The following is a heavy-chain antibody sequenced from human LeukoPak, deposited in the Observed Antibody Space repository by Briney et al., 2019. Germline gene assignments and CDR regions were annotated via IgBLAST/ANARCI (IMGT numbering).Heavy chain of an antibody. V-gene: IGHV6-1*01. CDR3: FTSGWPADI. CDR1: GYSVSSNSAT. CDR2: TYYRSKWYN. Sequence: SQTLSLTCALSGYSVSSNSATRNWIRQSPSRGLEWLGRTYYRSKWYNNYAVSVKSRIVINPDTSKNQFSLQLNSVTPEDTAVYYCFTSGWPADIWGQGTMVTVSS. J-gene: IGHJ3*02. D-gene: IGHD6-19*01.